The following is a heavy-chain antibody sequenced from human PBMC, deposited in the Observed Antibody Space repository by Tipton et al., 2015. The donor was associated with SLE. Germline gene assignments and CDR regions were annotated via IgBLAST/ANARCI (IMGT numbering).Heavy chain of an antibody. J-gene: IGHJ4*02. V-gene: IGHV4-59*11. CDR1: GGSISGHF. D-gene: IGHD5-12*01. Sequence: TLSLTCTVSGGSISGHFWTWIRQLPGKGREWIGYISHSGVTNYNPSLKSRVSISVDTSKNQFSLKLSSVTAADTAIYYCARYRSGYETVEFWGQGTLVTVSS. CDR2: ISHSGVT. CDR3: ARYRSGYETVEF.